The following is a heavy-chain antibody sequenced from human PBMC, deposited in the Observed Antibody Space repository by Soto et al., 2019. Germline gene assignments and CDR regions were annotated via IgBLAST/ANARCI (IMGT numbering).Heavy chain of an antibody. J-gene: IGHJ4*02. CDR3: ERKQAGYFSGIAD. V-gene: IGHV4-31*03. CDR1: GGSITSGGYY. D-gene: IGHD2-15*01. CDR2: IYASVST. Sequence: SETLSLTCTVSGGSITSGGYYGSWIRQHPGKGLEGLGYIYASVSTFYNPAPQRRITLSVDTSKNQCSLKQRSVNVADTAVYFCERKQAGYFSGIADWGQGTLVTVSS.